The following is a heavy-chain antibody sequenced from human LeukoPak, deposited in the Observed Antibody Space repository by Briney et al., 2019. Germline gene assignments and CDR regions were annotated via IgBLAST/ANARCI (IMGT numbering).Heavy chain of an antibody. Sequence: PSETLSLTCAVYGGSFSGYYWSWIRQPPGKGLEWIGEINHSGSTNYNPSLKSRVTISVDTSKNQFSLKLSSVTAADTAVYYCARSFGLRSSGYPSYDYWGQGTLVTVSS. CDR2: INHSGST. D-gene: IGHD3-22*01. J-gene: IGHJ4*02. CDR3: ARSFGLRSSGYPSYDY. CDR1: GGSFSGYY. V-gene: IGHV4-34*01.